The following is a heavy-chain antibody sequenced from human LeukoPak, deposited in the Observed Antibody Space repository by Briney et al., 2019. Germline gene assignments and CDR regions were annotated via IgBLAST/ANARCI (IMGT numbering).Heavy chain of an antibody. Sequence: GGSLRLSCAASGFTFSSYAMSWVRQAPGKGLEWVSGISDSGGSTYYADSVRGRFTIARDNAKNTQYLQMNSLRAEDTAVYYGARGMGDSSGYYQIGFDYWGQGTLVTVSS. CDR1: GFTFSSYA. J-gene: IGHJ4*02. CDR2: ISDSGGST. D-gene: IGHD3-22*01. CDR3: ARGMGDSSGYYQIGFDY. V-gene: IGHV3-23*01.